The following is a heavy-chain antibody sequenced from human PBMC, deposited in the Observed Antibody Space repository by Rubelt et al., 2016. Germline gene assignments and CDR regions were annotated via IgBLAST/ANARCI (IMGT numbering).Heavy chain of an antibody. CDR3: AKDPDKSSGYRGYDYDY. Sequence: EVQLLESGGGLVQPGGSLRLSCAASGFTFSSYAMSWVRQAPGKGLEWVSAISGSGGSTYYADSVKGRVTSSRDNSKNTLYLQMNSLRAEDTAVYYCAKDPDKSSGYRGYDYDYWGQGTLVTVSS. CDR2: ISGSGGST. J-gene: IGHJ4*02. V-gene: IGHV3-23*01. CDR1: GFTFSSYA. D-gene: IGHD5-12*01.